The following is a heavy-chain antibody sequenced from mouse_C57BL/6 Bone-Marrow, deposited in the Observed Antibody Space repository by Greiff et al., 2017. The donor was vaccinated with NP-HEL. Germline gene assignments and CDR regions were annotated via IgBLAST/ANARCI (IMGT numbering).Heavy chain of an antibody. CDR2: INPNNGGT. J-gene: IGHJ1*03. V-gene: IGHV1-26*01. D-gene: IGHD2-4*01. CDR3: ARGLYDYDGAFDV. Sequence: EVQLQQSGPELVKPGASVKISCKASGYTFTDYYMNWVKQSHGQSLEWIGDINPNNGGTSYNQKFKGKATLTVDKSSSTAYMELRSLTSEDSAVYYCARGLYDYDGAFDVWGTGTTVTVSS. CDR1: GYTFTDYY.